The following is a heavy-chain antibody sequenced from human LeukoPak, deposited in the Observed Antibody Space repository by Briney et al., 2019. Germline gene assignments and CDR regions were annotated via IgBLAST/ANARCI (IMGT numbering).Heavy chain of an antibody. V-gene: IGHV3-21*01. Sequence: SGGSLRLSCAASGFTFSSYSMNWVRQAPGKGLEWVSCISSSTSHIFYADSVKGRFTISRDNAKNSLYLQMNSLRAEDTAVYYCARDGGYSAGWFDSWGQGTRVTVSS. CDR3: ARDGGYSAGWFDS. J-gene: IGHJ5*01. D-gene: IGHD3-10*01. CDR1: GFTFSSYS. CDR2: ISSSTSHI.